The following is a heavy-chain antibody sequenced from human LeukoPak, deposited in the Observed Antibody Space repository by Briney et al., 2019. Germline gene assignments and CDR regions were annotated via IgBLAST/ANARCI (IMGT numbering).Heavy chain of an antibody. J-gene: IGHJ6*03. CDR1: GGSTSSYY. D-gene: IGHD6-13*01. Sequence: SETLSLTCTVSGGSTSSYYWSWIRQPPGKGLEWIGYIYYSGGTNYNPSLKSRVTISVDTSKNQFSLKLSSVTAADTAVYYCARGGSSWPYYYYYYMDVWGKGTTVTVSS. V-gene: IGHV4-59*01. CDR2: IYYSGGT. CDR3: ARGGSSWPYYYYYYMDV.